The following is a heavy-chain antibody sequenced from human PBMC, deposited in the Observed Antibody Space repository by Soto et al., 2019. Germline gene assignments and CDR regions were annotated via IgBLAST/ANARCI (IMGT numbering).Heavy chain of an antibody. D-gene: IGHD2-15*01. J-gene: IGHJ4*02. CDR1: GGSINNYY. CDR3: ARDHAQVVVGTGFDC. CDR2: IFADGST. V-gene: IGHV4-4*07. Sequence: QVQLQESGPGLVKPSETLSLICTVSGGSINNYYWGWVRQPAGKGLEWIGRIFADGSTTYNPSLMGRVPLSVDTSRNQLSLELPSMTAADTAVYYCARDHAQVVVGTGFDCWGLGALVTVSS.